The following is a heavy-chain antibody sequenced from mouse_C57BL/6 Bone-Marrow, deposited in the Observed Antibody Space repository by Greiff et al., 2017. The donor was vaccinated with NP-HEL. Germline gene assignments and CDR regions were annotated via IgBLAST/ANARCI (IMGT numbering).Heavy chain of an antibody. D-gene: IGHD1-1*01. V-gene: IGHV1-15*01. CDR2: LDPETGGT. CDR1: GYTFTDYE. J-gene: IGHJ1*03. Sequence: VQLQQSGAELVRPGASVTLSCKASGYTFTDYEMHWVEQTPVHGLEWIGALDPETGGTAYNQKFKGKAILTADKSSSTAYMELRSLTSEDSAVYYCTREGTTVGYFDVWGTGTTVTVSS. CDR3: TREGTTVGYFDV.